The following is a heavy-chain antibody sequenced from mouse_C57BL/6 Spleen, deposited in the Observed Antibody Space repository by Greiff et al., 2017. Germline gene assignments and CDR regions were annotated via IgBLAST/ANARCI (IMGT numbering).Heavy chain of an antibody. D-gene: IGHD1-1*01. V-gene: IGHV1-59*01. J-gene: IGHJ4*01. CDR1: GYTFTSYW. CDR2: IDPSDSYT. Sequence: QVQLQQPGAELVRPGTSVKLSCKASGYTFTSYWMNWVKQRPGQGLEWIGVIDPSDSYTNYNQKFKGKATLTVDTSSSTAYMQLSSLTSEDSAVYYCAKKPYYYGSSYDAMDYWGQGTSVTVSS. CDR3: AKKPYYYGSSYDAMDY.